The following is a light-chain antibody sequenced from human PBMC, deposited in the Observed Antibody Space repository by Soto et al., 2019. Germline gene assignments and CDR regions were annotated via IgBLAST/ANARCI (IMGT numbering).Light chain of an antibody. J-gene: IGKJ1*01. CDR1: QSISSY. V-gene: IGKV1-39*01. CDR2: AAS. Sequence: DIQMTQSPSSLSASVGDRVTITCRASQSISSYLNWYQQKPGKAPKLLIYAASSLQSGVPSRFRGSGSGTDFTLNISSLQPEDFATYYCQQSYITPWTFGKGTKVEIK. CDR3: QQSYITPWT.